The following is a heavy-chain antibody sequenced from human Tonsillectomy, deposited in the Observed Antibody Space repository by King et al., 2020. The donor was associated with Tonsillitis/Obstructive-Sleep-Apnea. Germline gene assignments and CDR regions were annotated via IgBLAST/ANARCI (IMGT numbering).Heavy chain of an antibody. V-gene: IGHV4-34*01. Sequence: VQLQQWGAGLLKPSETLSLTCAVYCGSFSGYYWSWIRQPPGKGLEWIGEINHSGITNYNPSLKSRVTISIDTSKNQFSLKLTSVTAADTAVYYCARDYPIVVVPAAIPSFFDYWGQGTLVTVSS. J-gene: IGHJ4*02. CDR1: CGSFSGYY. CDR3: ARDYPIVVVPAAIPSFFDY. CDR2: INHSGIT. D-gene: IGHD2-2*01.